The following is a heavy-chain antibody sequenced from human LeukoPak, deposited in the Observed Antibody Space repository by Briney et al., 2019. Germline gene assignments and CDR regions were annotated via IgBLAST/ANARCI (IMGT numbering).Heavy chain of an antibody. V-gene: IGHV3-7*01. J-gene: IGHJ6*03. CDR3: ARTGLSGADYGTWYYYYYMDV. CDR2: IKQDGSGK. CDR1: GFTFSSYW. D-gene: IGHD3-16*01. Sequence: PGGSLRLSCAASGFTFSSYWMSWVRQAPGKGLEWVANIKQDGSGKYYVDSVKGRFTISRDNAKNSLYLQMNSLRAEDTAVYYCARTGLSGADYGTWYYYYYMDVWGKGTTVTISS.